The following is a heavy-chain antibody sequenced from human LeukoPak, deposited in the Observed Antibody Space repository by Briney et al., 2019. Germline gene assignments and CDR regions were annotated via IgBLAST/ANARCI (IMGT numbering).Heavy chain of an antibody. CDR1: GYTFTGYY. D-gene: IGHD4-4*01. Sequence: EASVKVSCKASGYTFTGYYMHWVRRAPGQGLEWMGWINPNSGGTNYAQKFQGRVTMTRDTSISAAYMELSRLRSDDTAVYYCARDLMGTYSNYFSGDNWFDPWGQGTLVTVSS. V-gene: IGHV1-2*02. CDR3: ARDLMGTYSNYFSGDNWFDP. CDR2: INPNSGGT. J-gene: IGHJ5*02.